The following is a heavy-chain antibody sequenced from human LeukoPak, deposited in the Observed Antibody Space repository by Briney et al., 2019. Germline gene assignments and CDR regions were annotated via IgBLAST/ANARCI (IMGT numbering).Heavy chain of an antibody. V-gene: IGHV3-23*01. CDR1: GFTFSIYA. J-gene: IGHJ4*02. CDR3: ANEDGDYGDFDY. Sequence: GGSLRLSCAASGFTFSIYAMNWVRQAPGEGPEWVSSISGSGGEIRYADSVEGRFTISRDNSKNTLYLQMNSLRAEDTAVYYCANEDGDYGDFDYWGQGTLVTVSS. CDR2: ISGSGGEI. D-gene: IGHD4-17*01.